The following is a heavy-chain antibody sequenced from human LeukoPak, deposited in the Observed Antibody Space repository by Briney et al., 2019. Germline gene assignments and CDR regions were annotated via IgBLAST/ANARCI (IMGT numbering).Heavy chain of an antibody. CDR2: IYYSGST. CDR3: ARVGRDGYS. V-gene: IGHV4-59*01. J-gene: IGHJ4*02. Sequence: SETLSLTCTVSGGSISSYYWSWIRQPPGKGLEWIGYIYYSGSTNYNPSLKSRVTISVDTSKNQFSLKLSSVTAAGTAVYYCARVGRDGYSWGQGTLVTVSS. D-gene: IGHD5-24*01. CDR1: GGSISSYY.